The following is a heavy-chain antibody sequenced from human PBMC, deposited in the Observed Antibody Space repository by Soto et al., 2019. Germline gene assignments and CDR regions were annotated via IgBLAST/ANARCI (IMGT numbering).Heavy chain of an antibody. V-gene: IGHV1-3*01. CDR3: AREFKVTYLHYYYYGMDV. CDR1: GYTFTSYA. D-gene: IGHD4-4*01. CDR2: INAGNGNT. Sequence: XSVKVSCKASGYTFTSYAMHWVRQAPGQRLEWMGWINAGNGNTKYSQKFQGRVTITRDTSASTAYMELSSLRSEDTAVYYCAREFKVTYLHYYYYGMDVWGKGTTVTVS. J-gene: IGHJ6*04.